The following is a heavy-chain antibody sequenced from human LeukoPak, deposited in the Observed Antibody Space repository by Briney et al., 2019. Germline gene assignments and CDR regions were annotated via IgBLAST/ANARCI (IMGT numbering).Heavy chain of an antibody. CDR3: ARSEINDYSRF. CDR1: GGSFSGYY. J-gene: IGHJ4*02. Sequence: SETLSLTCAVYGGSFSGYYWNWIRQPPGKGLEWIGEINHSGSANYNPSLKSRVTMSMDTSKNQFSVKMRAVTAADTAVYYCARSEINDYSRFWGQGILVTVSS. D-gene: IGHD4-11*01. CDR2: INHSGSA. V-gene: IGHV4-34*01.